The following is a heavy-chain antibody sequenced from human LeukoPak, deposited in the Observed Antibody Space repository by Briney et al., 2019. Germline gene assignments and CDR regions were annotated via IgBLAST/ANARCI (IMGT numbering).Heavy chain of an antibody. CDR2: ISDTGGDT. CDR1: GFTFSNFG. J-gene: IGHJ4*02. CDR3: AKRVSYSDSAAYFDY. V-gene: IGHV3-23*01. D-gene: IGHD6-13*01. Sequence: GGSLRLSCTASGFTFSNFGMAWVRQAPGKGLEWVSSISDTGGDTYYADSVKGRFIVSRDNSKNTLYLQMNSLRAEDTAVFFCAKRVSYSDSAAYFDYWGQGTLVTVSS.